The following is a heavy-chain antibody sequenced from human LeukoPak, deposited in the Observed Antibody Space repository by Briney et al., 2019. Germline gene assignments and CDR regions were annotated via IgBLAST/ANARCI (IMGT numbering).Heavy chain of an antibody. Sequence: PSQTLSLTCTVSGGSISSGSYYWGWIRQAAGKGLEWIGRIYTSGSTNYNPSLKSRVTISADTSKNQFSLKLSSVTAADTAVYYCARDPGTTPLDYYYYMDVWGKGTTVTVSS. J-gene: IGHJ6*03. CDR2: IYTSGST. CDR1: GGSISSGSYY. D-gene: IGHD1-7*01. V-gene: IGHV4-61*02. CDR3: ARDPGTTPLDYYYYMDV.